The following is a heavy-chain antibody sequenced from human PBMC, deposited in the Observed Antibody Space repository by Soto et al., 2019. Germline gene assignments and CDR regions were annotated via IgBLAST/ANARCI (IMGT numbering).Heavy chain of an antibody. CDR1: GFTFTSSA. J-gene: IGHJ4*02. CDR2: IVVGSGNT. Sequence: ASVKVSCKASGFTFTSSAVQWVRQARGQRLEWIGWIVVGSGNTNYAQKFQERVTITRDMSTSTAYMELSSLRSEDTAVYYCAADDFWSGYYNYWGQGTLVTVSS. V-gene: IGHV1-58*01. CDR3: AADDFWSGYYNY. D-gene: IGHD3-3*01.